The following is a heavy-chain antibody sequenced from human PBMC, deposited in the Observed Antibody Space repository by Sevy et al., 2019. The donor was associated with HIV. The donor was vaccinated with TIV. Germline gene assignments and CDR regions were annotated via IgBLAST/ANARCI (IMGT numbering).Heavy chain of an antibody. Sequence: GGSLRLSCAASGFTFSKYSMSWVRQPPGKGLEWVSTLSFGCGEINYADSVKGRVTISRDNSKSSVYLQRNNLRPEDTAVYYCAREGCTKPHDYWGQGTLVTVSS. CDR3: AREGCTKPHDY. V-gene: IGHV3-23*01. J-gene: IGHJ4*02. CDR1: GFTFSKYS. D-gene: IGHD2-8*01. CDR2: LSFGCGEI.